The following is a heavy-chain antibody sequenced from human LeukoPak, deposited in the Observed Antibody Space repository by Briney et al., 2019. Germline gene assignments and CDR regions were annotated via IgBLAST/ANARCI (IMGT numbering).Heavy chain of an antibody. Sequence: PGGPLSLSCAVSGFPFSVYEMNWVRQAPGKGLEWVSNIGSSGAIRHYADSVKGRFSISRDNAENSLFLQMNSLRVEDTGIYYCALLAVASDFDYWGQGALVTVSS. D-gene: IGHD6-19*01. V-gene: IGHV3-48*03. J-gene: IGHJ4*02. CDR1: GFPFSVYE. CDR3: ALLAVASDFDY. CDR2: IGSSGAIR.